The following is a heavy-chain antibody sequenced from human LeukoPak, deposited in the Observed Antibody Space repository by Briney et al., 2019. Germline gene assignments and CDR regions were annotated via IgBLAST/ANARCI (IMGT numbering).Heavy chain of an antibody. CDR2: ISYDGSNK. Sequence: GGSLRLSCAAAGFTFSSYGMHWGRRATGKGLEWVAVISYDGSNKYYADSVKGRFTISRDNSKNTLYLQMNSRRAEDTAVYYCAKDRAYGMYVWGQGTTVTVSS. CDR1: GFTFSSYG. V-gene: IGHV3-30*18. J-gene: IGHJ6*02. CDR3: AKDRAYGMYV.